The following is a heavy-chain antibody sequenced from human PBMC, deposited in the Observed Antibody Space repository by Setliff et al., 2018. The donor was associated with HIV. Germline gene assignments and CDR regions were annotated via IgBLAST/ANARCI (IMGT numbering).Heavy chain of an antibody. Sequence: SETLSLTCTVSGGSMSNYYWSWIRQPPGKRLEWIGEINHTGSTKYNPSLKSRVSISVDTSKNQFSLRLTSVTGADTAVYYCARSYNGVPWTWGQGMLVTVSS. V-gene: IGHV4-34*01. D-gene: IGHD2-8*01. CDR1: GGSMSNYY. CDR2: INHTGST. J-gene: IGHJ5*02. CDR3: ARSYNGVPWT.